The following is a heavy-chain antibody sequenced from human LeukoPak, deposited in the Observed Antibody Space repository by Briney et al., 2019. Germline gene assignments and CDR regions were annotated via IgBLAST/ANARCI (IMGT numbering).Heavy chain of an antibody. D-gene: IGHD3-10*01. CDR3: AKPLTATYYYGSGSYYNVASDY. CDR2: ISYDGSNK. V-gene: IGHV3-30*18. CDR1: EFTFSSYD. J-gene: IGHJ4*02. Sequence: GGSLRLSGAASEFTFSSYDMHWVHQAPGKGLEWVAVISYDGSNKYYADSVKGRFTISRDNSKNTLYLQMNSLRAEDTAVYYCAKPLTATYYYGSGSYYNVASDYWGQGTLVTVSS.